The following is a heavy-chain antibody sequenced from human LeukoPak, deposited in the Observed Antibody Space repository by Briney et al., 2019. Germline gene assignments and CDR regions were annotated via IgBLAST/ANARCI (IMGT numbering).Heavy chain of an antibody. D-gene: IGHD5-18*01. J-gene: IGHJ4*02. V-gene: IGHV3-48*04. CDR1: GFTFSSYS. Sequence: GGSLRLSCAASGFTFSSYSMNWVRQAPGKGLEWVSYISSRSSTIYYADSVKGRFTISRDNAKNSLYLQMNSLRAEDTAVYYCARDSGYSLYWGQGTLVTVSS. CDR2: ISSRSSTI. CDR3: ARDSGYSLY.